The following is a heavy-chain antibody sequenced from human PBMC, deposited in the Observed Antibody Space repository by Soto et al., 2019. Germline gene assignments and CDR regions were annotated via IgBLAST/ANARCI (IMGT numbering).Heavy chain of an antibody. J-gene: IGHJ4*02. CDR1: GYTFTSYD. CDR3: ARELRIAAAGKAGY. CDR2: MNPNSGNT. Sequence: QVQLVQSGAEVKKPGASVKVSCKASGYTFTSYDINWVRQATGQGLEWMGWMNPNSGNTGYAQKVQGRVTMTRNTSISTAYMELSSLRSEDTAVYYCARELRIAAAGKAGYWGQGTLVTVSS. D-gene: IGHD6-13*01. V-gene: IGHV1-8*01.